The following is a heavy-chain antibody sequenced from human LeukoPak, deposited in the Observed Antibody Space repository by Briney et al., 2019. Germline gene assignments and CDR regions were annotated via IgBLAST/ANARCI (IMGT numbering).Heavy chain of an antibody. V-gene: IGHV3-23*01. J-gene: IGHJ4*02. CDR3: AKNAIAWSKDY. CDR1: GFTFSSSA. CDR2: ISDNGGST. Sequence: GGCLRLSCAASGFTFSSSAMTWVRQAPGKGLEWVSSISDNGGSTYYADSVKGRFTISRDNSKNTLFLQMSSLRVEDTALYYCAKNAIAWSKDYWGQGTLVTVSS. D-gene: IGHD3-9*01.